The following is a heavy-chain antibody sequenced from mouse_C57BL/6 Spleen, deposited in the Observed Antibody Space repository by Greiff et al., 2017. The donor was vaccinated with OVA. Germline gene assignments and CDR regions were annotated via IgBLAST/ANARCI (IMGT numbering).Heavy chain of an antibody. CDR3: ARSYGNWEDAMDY. CDR1: GYTFTGYW. D-gene: IGHD2-1*01. V-gene: IGHV1-9*01. Sequence: QVQLKQSGAELMKPGASVKLSCKASGYTFTGYWIEWVKQRPGHGLEWIGEIFPGSGSTNYNEKFKGKATFTADTSSITAYMQLSSLTTEDSAIYYYARSYGNWEDAMDYWGQGTTVTVSS. J-gene: IGHJ4*01. CDR2: IFPGSGST.